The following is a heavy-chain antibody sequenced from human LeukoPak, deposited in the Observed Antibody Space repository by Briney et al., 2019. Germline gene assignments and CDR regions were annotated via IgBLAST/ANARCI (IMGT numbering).Heavy chain of an antibody. CDR1: GFTFSDYW. CDR3: ARSYNWKGYY. J-gene: IGHJ4*02. CDR2: IQQDGSKK. V-gene: IGHV3-7*01. D-gene: IGHD1-20*01. Sequence: GGSLRLSCAASGFTFSDYWMSWVRQAPGKGLEWVANIQQDGSKKDYVDSVKGRFTISRDNAKNSLYLQMNSLRAEDTAVYYCARSYNWKGYYWGQGTLVTVSS.